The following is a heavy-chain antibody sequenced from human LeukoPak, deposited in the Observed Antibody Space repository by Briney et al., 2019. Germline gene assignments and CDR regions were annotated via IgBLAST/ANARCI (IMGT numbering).Heavy chain of an antibody. J-gene: IGHJ4*02. CDR3: ARLDCLSDECYNY. D-gene: IGHD2-21*01. CDR2: INYSGRS. CDR1: GNSITSDF. V-gene: IGHV4-59*08. Sequence: SETLSLTCIVSGNSITSDFWSWIRQSPGKGLEWIGHINYSGRSEYDPSLKSRVTISVDRSRKRVSLKMRSVTAADTAVYYCARLDCLSDECYNYWAVGALVTVSS.